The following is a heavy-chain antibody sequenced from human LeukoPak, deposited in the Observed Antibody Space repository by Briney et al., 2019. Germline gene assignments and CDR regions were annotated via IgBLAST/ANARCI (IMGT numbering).Heavy chain of an antibody. D-gene: IGHD2-8*01. CDR2: ISSSGDYR. Sequence: AGTLRLSCAASGVTFSFYSVTWVRQAPGKGLVWVSSISSSGDYRYYADSVKGRFTVFRDNTKNSLFLQMNSLRAEDTAIYYCARGSTEWWQKNAFDFWGQGTVVTVSS. V-gene: IGHV3-21*01. J-gene: IGHJ3*01. CDR3: ARGSTEWWQKNAFDF. CDR1: GVTFSFYS.